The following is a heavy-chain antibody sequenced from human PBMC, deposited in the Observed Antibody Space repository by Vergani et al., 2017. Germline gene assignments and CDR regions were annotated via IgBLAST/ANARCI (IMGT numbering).Heavy chain of an antibody. D-gene: IGHD3-9*01. CDR3: AKDKVLRYFDWLGYFDY. V-gene: IGHV3-30*18. Sequence: QVQLVESGGGVVQPGRSLRLSCAASGFTFSSYGMHWVRQAPCKGLEWVAVISYDGSNKYYADSVKGRFTISRDNSKNTLYLQMNSLRAEDTAVYYCAKDKVLRYFDWLGYFDYWGQGTLVTVSS. J-gene: IGHJ4*02. CDR1: GFTFSSYG. CDR2: ISYDGSNK.